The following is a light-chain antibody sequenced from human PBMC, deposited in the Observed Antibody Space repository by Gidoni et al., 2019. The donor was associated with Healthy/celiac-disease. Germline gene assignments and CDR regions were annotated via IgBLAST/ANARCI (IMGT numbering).Light chain of an antibody. CDR3: QQSYSTPHT. V-gene: IGKV1-39*01. Sequence: DIQMTQSPSSLSASVGDRVTITCRASQSISSYLNGYQQKTGKAPKLLIYAASSLQSGVPSRFSGSGSGTDFTLTISSLRPEDFATYYCQQSYSTPHTCGPGTKVDIK. CDR2: AAS. J-gene: IGKJ3*01. CDR1: QSISSY.